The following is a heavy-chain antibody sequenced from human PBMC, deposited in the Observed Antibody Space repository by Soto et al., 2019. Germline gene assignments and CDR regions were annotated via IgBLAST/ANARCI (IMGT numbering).Heavy chain of an antibody. CDR1: GYTFYSHS. Sequence: QAQLVQSGAEVRKPGASVKVSCKASGYTFYSHSISWVRQAPGQGLEWMGRINADDGNTQYAQKFRGGVTMTTDTTKTTVYMELTNLRSDDTAVYYCASCIQGDYYYVMDVWGQGTTVTVSS. CDR2: INADDGNT. CDR3: ASCIQGDYYYVMDV. V-gene: IGHV1-18*01. D-gene: IGHD5-18*01. J-gene: IGHJ6*02.